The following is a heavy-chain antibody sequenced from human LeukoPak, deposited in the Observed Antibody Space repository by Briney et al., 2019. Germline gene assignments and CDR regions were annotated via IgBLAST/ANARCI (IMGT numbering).Heavy chain of an antibody. V-gene: IGHV3-74*01. Sequence: PGGSLRLSCAASGFTFSSYWMHWVRQAPGKGLEWVARINSDGTDISYGDSVKGRFTISRDNAKNTLYLQMNRLRVEDTAGDYWARVGYYESSNYYPYFQHWGQGTLVTVSS. CDR2: INSDGTDI. CDR1: GFTFSSYW. J-gene: IGHJ1*01. CDR3: ARVGYYESSNYYPYFQH. D-gene: IGHD3-22*01.